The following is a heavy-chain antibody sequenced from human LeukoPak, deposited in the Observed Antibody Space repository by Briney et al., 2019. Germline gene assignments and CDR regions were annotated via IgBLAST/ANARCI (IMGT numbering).Heavy chain of an antibody. Sequence: ASVKVSCKASGYTFTSYAISWVRRAPGQGLEYMGYISAYNGNTNYAQKFQGRVIMTTDTPTSTVYMELRSLRSDDTAVYYCAKLYSSGWPLECMDVWGQGTTVTVSS. J-gene: IGHJ6*02. CDR3: AKLYSSGWPLECMDV. CDR2: ISAYNGNT. D-gene: IGHD6-19*01. CDR1: GYTFTSYA. V-gene: IGHV1-18*01.